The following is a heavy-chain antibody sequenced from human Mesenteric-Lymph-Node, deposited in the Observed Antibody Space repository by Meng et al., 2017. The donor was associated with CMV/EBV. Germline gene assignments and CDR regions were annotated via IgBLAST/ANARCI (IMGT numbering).Heavy chain of an antibody. CDR3: ARGPYDFWSGYGVYFDY. D-gene: IGHD3-3*01. Sequence: GSLRLSCTVSGGSISSSSYYWGWIRQPPGKGLEWIGSIYYSGSTYYNPSLKSRVTISVDTSKNQFSLKLSSVTAADTAVYYCARGPYDFWSGYGVYFDYWGQGTLVTVSS. CDR2: IYYSGST. V-gene: IGHV4-39*01. J-gene: IGHJ4*02. CDR1: GGSISSSSYY.